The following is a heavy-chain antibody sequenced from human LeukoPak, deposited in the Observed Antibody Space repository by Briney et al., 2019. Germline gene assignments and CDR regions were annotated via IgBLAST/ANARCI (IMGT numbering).Heavy chain of an antibody. CDR1: GFTFSSYS. CDR3: ARDGADYGDYHDNDGMGV. V-gene: IGHV3-21*01. Sequence: GGSLRLSCAASGFTFSSYSMNWVRQAPGKGLEWVSSISSSSSYIYYADSVKGRFTISRDNAKNSLYLQMNSLRAEDTAVYYCARDGADYGDYHDNDGMGVWGQGTTVTVSS. D-gene: IGHD4-17*01. J-gene: IGHJ6*02. CDR2: ISSSSSYI.